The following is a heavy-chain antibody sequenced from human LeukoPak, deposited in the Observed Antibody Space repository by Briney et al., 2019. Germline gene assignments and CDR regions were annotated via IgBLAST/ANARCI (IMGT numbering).Heavy chain of an antibody. J-gene: IGHJ3*02. V-gene: IGHV1-18*01. D-gene: IGHD2-15*01. Sequence: ASVKVSCKASGFTFTSYGISWVRQAPGQGLEWMGWSSAHNGDTNYAQNIQGRVTMTTDTSTTTAYMELRSLRSDDTAVYYCAREAYCRGGSCYPGALDTWGQGTMVTVSS. CDR3: AREAYCRGGSCYPGALDT. CDR1: GFTFTSYG. CDR2: SSAHNGDT.